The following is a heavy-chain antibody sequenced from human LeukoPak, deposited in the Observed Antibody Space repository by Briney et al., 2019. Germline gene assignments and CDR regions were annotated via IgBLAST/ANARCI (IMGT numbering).Heavy chain of an antibody. D-gene: IGHD2-21*02. V-gene: IGHV3-23*01. CDR2: ISGIGAST. CDR1: GFTFTSHT. Sequence: PGGSLRLSCAASGFTFTSHTMSWVRQAPGKGLDWVSVISGIGASTYYADSVKGRFTISRDNSKNTLYLQMNSLRAEDTALYYCARKTATQNFDSWGQGTLVTVSS. CDR3: ARKTATQNFDS. J-gene: IGHJ4*02.